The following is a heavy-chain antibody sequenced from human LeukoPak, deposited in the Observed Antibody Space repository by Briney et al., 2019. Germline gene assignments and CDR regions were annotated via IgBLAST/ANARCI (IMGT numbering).Heavy chain of an antibody. CDR2: INSNGSST. J-gene: IGHJ4*02. CDR3: ATVRGSDWYMDY. Sequence: GGSLRLSCAASGFTFSNYWMHWVRQAPGKGLVWVSRINSNGSSTNYADSVKGRFTVSRDNSKNTLYLQMKNLRAEDTAVYYCATVRGSDWYMDYWGQGTLVTVSS. D-gene: IGHD6-19*01. CDR1: GFTFSNYW. V-gene: IGHV3-74*01.